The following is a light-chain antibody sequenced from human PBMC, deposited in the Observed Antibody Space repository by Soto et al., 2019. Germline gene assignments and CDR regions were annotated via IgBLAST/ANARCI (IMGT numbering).Light chain of an antibody. CDR1: QSVDGY. Sequence: EVVMTQSPGTLSVSLGESATLSCRASQSVDGYLAWYQQKPGQAPRLLIYGASTRATGVTARFRGGGSGTEFTLTISSLQSEDSAVYYCQQYHKWPPITFGQGTRLEI. V-gene: IGKV3-15*01. CDR2: GAS. CDR3: QQYHKWPPIT. J-gene: IGKJ5*01.